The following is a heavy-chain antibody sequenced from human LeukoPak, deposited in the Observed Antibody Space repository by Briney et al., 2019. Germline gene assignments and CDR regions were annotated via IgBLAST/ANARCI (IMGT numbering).Heavy chain of an antibody. CDR2: VKNRGDGMAT. CDR1: TFTKAW. J-gene: IGHJ4*02. Sequence: GGSLRLSCVLSTFTKAWMNWVRQAPGKGLEWVGRVKNRGDGMATDYAAPVKGRFIISRDDSKKTVYLQMDSLRTEDTAVYFCTTEYFGGFEYWGQGTLVTVSS. V-gene: IGHV3-15*07. CDR3: TTEYFGGFEY. D-gene: IGHD3-16*01.